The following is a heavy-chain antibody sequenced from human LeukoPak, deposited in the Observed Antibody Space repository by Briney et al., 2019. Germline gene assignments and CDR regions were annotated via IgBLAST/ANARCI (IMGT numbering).Heavy chain of an antibody. D-gene: IGHD6-13*01. V-gene: IGHV3-30-3*01. Sequence: GSLRLSCAASGFTFSSYAMHWVRQAPGKGLGWVAVISYDGSNKYYADSVKGRFTISRDNSKNTLYLQMNSLRAEDTAVYYCARGRYSSSWYPFDYWGQGTLVTVSS. J-gene: IGHJ4*02. CDR2: ISYDGSNK. CDR1: GFTFSSYA. CDR3: ARGRYSSSWYPFDY.